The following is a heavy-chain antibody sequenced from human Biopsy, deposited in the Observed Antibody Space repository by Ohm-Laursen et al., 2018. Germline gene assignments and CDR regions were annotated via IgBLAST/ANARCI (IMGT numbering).Heavy chain of an antibody. D-gene: IGHD3-9*01. CDR3: ARDETGSSVFGPYYYGMDV. V-gene: IGHV1-46*01. CDR1: GYTFTTYY. Sequence: GASVKVSCKASGYTFTTYYIHWVRQAPGQGLEWMGIINPTGGTTSYAGKFQGRVTLTRDTSTGTVYLELNSLVYEDTALYYCARDETGSSVFGPYYYGMDVWGQGTTVTVSS. J-gene: IGHJ6*02. CDR2: INPTGGTT.